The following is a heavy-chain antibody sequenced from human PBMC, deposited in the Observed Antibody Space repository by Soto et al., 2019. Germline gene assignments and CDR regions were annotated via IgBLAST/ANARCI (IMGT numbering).Heavy chain of an antibody. J-gene: IGHJ6*02. CDR2: ISYDGSNK. CDR3: ARVRMVRGVSLYYYGMDV. Sequence: QVQLVESGGGVVQPGRSLRLSCAASGFTFSSYGMHWVRQAPGKGLEWVAVISYDGSNKYYADSVKGRFTISRDNSQNTLYLQMNRLRAEDTAVYYCARVRMVRGVSLYYYGMDVWGQGTTVTVSS. D-gene: IGHD3-10*01. V-gene: IGHV3-30*03. CDR1: GFTFSSYG.